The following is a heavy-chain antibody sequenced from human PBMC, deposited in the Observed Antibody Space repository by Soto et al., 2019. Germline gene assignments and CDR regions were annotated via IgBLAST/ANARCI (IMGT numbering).Heavy chain of an antibody. CDR3: ARYIPGVRYYGMDV. J-gene: IGHJ6*02. V-gene: IGHV3-23*01. CDR1: GCTCSSFA. D-gene: IGHD2-2*01. Sequence: GGSLRLSCAASGCTCSSFAMKWVLQAPGKGLEWVSLIGESGTPTYYADSVKGRFTISRDNSGNTLFLEMYSLRAEDTAVYYCARYIPGVRYYGMDVWGQGTTVTVSS. CDR2: IGESGTPT.